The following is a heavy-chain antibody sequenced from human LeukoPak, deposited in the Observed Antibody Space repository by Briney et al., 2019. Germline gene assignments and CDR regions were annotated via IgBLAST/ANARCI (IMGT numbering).Heavy chain of an antibody. CDR2: IIPIFGTA. V-gene: IGHV1-69*06. Sequence: ASVKVSCKASRGTFSSYAISWVRQAPGQGLEWMGGIIPIFGTANYAQKFQGRVTITADKSTSTAYMELSSLRSEDTAVYYCARDEVVVVAPAGDYYYYGMDVWGKGTTVTVSS. CDR3: ARDEVVVVAPAGDYYYYGMDV. D-gene: IGHD2-2*01. J-gene: IGHJ6*04. CDR1: RGTFSSYA.